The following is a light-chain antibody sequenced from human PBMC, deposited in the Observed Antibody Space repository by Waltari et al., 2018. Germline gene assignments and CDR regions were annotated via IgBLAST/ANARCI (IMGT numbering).Light chain of an antibody. CDR2: DVS. CDR3: SSYSSSTTRV. Sequence: QSALTQPASVSGSPGQSVSISCTGTSSDFGAYKYVSWYQQHPGKAPKLIIYDVSDRPSGVSDRCSGSKSGHTASLIISGLQAEDEADYYCSSYSSSTTRVFGGGTKLTVL. V-gene: IGLV2-14*03. J-gene: IGLJ3*02. CDR1: SSDFGAYKY.